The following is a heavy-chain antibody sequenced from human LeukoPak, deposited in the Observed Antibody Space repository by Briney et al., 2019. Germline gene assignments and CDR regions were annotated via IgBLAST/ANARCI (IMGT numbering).Heavy chain of an antibody. CDR1: GGSISGFY. CDR2: IYYSGTT. V-gene: IGHV4-59*08. J-gene: IGHJ4*02. Sequence: PSETLSLTCSVSGGSISGFYWSWIRQPPGRGLEWIAYIYYSGTTKYNPSLQSRVTISVDTSNNQFSLKLSSVTAADTAVYYCAGHGGSYFPYWGQGTLVTVSS. CDR3: AGHGGSYFPY. D-gene: IGHD1-26*01.